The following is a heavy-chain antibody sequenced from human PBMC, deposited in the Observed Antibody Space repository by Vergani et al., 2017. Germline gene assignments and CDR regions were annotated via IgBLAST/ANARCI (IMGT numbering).Heavy chain of an antibody. CDR1: GFTFSAYW. CDR3: ARDYGSAQPQSRRLLYDIGWFDP. CDR2: IKQDGSEK. J-gene: IGHJ5*02. Sequence: EVLLVESGGGLVQPGGSLRLSCAASGFTFSAYWMNWVRQAPGKGLEWVANIKQDGSEKYYVDSVKGRFTISRDNANNLVYLQMSSVRADDTAVYYCARDYGSAQPQSRRLLYDIGWFDPWGQGTLVTVSS. D-gene: IGHD3-10*01. V-gene: IGHV3-7*01.